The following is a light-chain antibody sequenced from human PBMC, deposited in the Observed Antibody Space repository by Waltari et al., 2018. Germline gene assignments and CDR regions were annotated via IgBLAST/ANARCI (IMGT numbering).Light chain of an antibody. CDR3: QSFNNSLSGVV. CDR2: DNR. Sequence: QSVLTQPPSVSGAPGQRVTISCTGIRSNIRAGYDVHWYQQLPGTTPKTLIYDNRIRPSGVPHQLSGSKSGTAASLAITGLQAEDEAAYYFQSFNNSLSGVVFGGGTKLTVL. J-gene: IGLJ2*01. CDR1: RSNIRAGYD. V-gene: IGLV1-40*01.